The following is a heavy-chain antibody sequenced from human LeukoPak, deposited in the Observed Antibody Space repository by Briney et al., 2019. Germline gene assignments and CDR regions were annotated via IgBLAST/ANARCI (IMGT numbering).Heavy chain of an antibody. CDR2: IHTSGNT. Sequence: SQTLSLTCSVSGGSISSYYWTWIRQPAGKGLEWIGRIHTSGNTNYNPALSSRVTISIDTSKNQFSLKVTSVTAADTAVYYCARDLGYGYYWYCYLDVWGKGTTVTVSS. J-gene: IGHJ6*03. CDR3: ARDLGYGYYWYCYLDV. V-gene: IGHV4-61*02. D-gene: IGHD5-18*01. CDR1: GGSISSYY.